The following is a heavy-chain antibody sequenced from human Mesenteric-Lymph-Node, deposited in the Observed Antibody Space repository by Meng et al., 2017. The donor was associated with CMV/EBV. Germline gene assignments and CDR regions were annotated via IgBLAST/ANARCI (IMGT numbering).Heavy chain of an antibody. CDR1: GDTFSSYG. J-gene: IGHJ5*02. Sequence: ASGDTFSSYGISWLRQAPGQGLEWMGGTIPFLGTPHYAQKFQGRVTIIADTSTSTAYMELSSLRSEDTAVYYCARYWFGELLTWFDPWGQGTLVTVSS. CDR2: TIPFLGTP. CDR3: ARYWFGELLTWFDP. V-gene: IGHV1-69*06. D-gene: IGHD3-10*01.